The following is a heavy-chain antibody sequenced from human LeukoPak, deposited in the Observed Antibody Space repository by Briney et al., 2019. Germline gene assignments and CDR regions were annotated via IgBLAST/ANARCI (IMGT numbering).Heavy chain of an antibody. CDR3: ARDRTDYGDYVPQDY. V-gene: IGHV1-69*05. D-gene: IGHD4-17*01. CDR2: IIPIFGTA. Sequence: SVKVSCKASGGTFSSYAISWVRQAPGQGLEWMGGIIPIFGTANYAQKFQGRVTITTDESTSTAYMELSCLRSEDTAVYYCARDRTDYGDYVPQDYWGQGTLVTVSS. J-gene: IGHJ4*02. CDR1: GGTFSSYA.